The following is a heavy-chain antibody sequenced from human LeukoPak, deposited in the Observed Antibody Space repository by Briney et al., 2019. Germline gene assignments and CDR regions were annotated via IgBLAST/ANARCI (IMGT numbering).Heavy chain of an antibody. V-gene: IGHV3-33*01. J-gene: IGHJ4*02. CDR2: IWYDGSNK. D-gene: IGHD4-17*01. Sequence: GSLRLSCAASGFTFSSYGMHWVRQAPGKGLEWVAVIWYDGSNKYYADSVKGRFTISRDNSKNTLYLQMNSLRAEDTAVYYCARESYGDYDLDLPIDYWGQGTLVTVSS. CDR3: ARESYGDYDLDLPIDY. CDR1: GFTFSSYG.